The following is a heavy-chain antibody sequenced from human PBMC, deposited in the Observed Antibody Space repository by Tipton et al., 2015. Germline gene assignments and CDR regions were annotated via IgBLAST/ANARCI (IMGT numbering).Heavy chain of an antibody. J-gene: IGHJ6*02. Sequence: LRLSCTVSGGSVSSGNYYWSWIRQPPGKGLEWIGFIYYDGSTNYNPSLTSRIIISVDMSKNQFSLKLTSVTAADTAVYYCARAVPGESFYDFWSGYRGPYYGMDVWGQGTAVTVS. CDR1: GGSVSSGNYY. D-gene: IGHD3-3*01. CDR3: ARAVPGESFYDFWSGYRGPYYGMDV. V-gene: IGHV4-61*01. CDR2: IYYDGST.